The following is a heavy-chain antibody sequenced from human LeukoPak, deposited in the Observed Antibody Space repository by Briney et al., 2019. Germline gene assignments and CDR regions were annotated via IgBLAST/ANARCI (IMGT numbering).Heavy chain of an antibody. J-gene: IGHJ3*02. V-gene: IGHV1-69*13. Sequence: ASVKVSCKASGDTFSSYAISWVRQAPGQGLEWMGGIIPIFGTANYAQKFQGRVTITADESTSTAYMELSSLRSEDTAVYYCARDAEPSTILRFLEGGVVDIWGQGTMVTVPS. CDR3: ARDAEPSTILRFLEGGVVDI. D-gene: IGHD3-3*01. CDR2: IIPIFGTA. CDR1: GDTFSSYA.